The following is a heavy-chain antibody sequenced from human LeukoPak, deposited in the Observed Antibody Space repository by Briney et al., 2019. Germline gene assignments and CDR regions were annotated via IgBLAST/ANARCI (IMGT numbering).Heavy chain of an antibody. V-gene: IGHV6-1*01. CDR3: VRDFNWAFDY. J-gene: IGHJ4*02. CDR2: TRYRSTWNT. CDR1: GDSVSSKSVS. D-gene: IGHD3-16*01. Sequence: SQTLSLTCAISGDSVSSKSVSWSWMRQSPSRGLEYLGRTRYRSTWNTFYSLSVGGRITINADTSRNEVSLRLGSVTPEDTALYYCVRDFNWAFDYWGQGTLVTVSS.